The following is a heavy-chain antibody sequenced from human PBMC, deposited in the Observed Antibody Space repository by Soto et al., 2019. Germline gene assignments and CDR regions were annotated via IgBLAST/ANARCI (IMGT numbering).Heavy chain of an antibody. V-gene: IGHV1-18*01. D-gene: IGHD3-3*01. Sequence: ASVKVSCKASGYTFTSYGISWVRQAPGQGLEWMGWISAYNGNTNYAQKLQGRVTMTTDTSTSTAYMELRSLRSDDTAVYYWARDYGRPPNYDFWSGYYTSWFDPWGQGTLVTVSS. CDR3: ARDYGRPPNYDFWSGYYTSWFDP. CDR1: GYTFTSYG. CDR2: ISAYNGNT. J-gene: IGHJ5*02.